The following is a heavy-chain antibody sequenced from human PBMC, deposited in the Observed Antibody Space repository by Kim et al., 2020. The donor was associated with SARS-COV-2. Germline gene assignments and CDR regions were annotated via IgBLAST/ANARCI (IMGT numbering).Heavy chain of an antibody. CDR3: ARGKMVRGVPQWVDQEYYYYGMDV. CDR1: GGTFSSYA. CDR2: IIPIFGTA. Sequence: SVKVSCKASGGTFSSYAISWVRQAPGQGLEWMGGIIPIFGTANYAQKFQGRVTITADESTSTAYMELSSLRSEDTAVYYCARGKMVRGVPQWVDQEYYYYGMDVWGQGTTVTVSS. J-gene: IGHJ6*02. D-gene: IGHD3-10*01. V-gene: IGHV1-69*13.